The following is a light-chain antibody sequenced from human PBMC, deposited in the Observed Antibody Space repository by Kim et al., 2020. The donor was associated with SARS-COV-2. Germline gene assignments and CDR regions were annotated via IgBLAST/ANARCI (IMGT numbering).Light chain of an antibody. CDR2: RNN. Sequence: QAGLTQPPSVSKALRQTATLTCTGNSNNVGNEGAAWLQQHQGHPPKLLSYRNNNRPSGISDRFSASRSGNTASLTITGLQPEDEADYYCSTWDNSLSAWVFGVGTQLTVL. CDR3: STWDNSLSAWV. CDR1: SNNVGNEG. V-gene: IGLV10-54*04. J-gene: IGLJ3*02.